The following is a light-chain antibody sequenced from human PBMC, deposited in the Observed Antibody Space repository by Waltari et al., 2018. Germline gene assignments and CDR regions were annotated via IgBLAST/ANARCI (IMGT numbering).Light chain of an antibody. CDR2: WAS. V-gene: IGKV4-1*01. CDR1: QSVLYSANNKNY. CDR3: QQYYSTPLT. J-gene: IGKJ4*01. Sequence: DIVMTQSPDSLAVSRGEGATINCKSSQSVLYSANNKNYLAWYQQKPGQPPKLLIYWASTQESGFPDRLSGSGSGTDFTLTISSLQAEDVAVYYCQQYYSTPLTFGGGTKVEIK.